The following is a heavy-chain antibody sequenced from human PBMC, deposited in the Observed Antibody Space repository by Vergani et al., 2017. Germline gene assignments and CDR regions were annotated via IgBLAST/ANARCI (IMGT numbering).Heavy chain of an antibody. V-gene: IGHV4-34*01. CDR1: GGSFNDYW. CDR2: IRHDGIT. J-gene: IGHJ4*02. D-gene: IGHD2-8*01. CDR3: AREGYCTNGVGFTIFDV. Sequence: QAQLQQWGAGLLKPSETLSLTCAIYGGSFNDYWWTWIRQPPGKGLEWIGEIRHDGITHYSPSLKSRVTISIDTSTPQFSLNLRSVTSADTAVYYCAREGYCTNGVGFTIFDVWGQGALVTVSS.